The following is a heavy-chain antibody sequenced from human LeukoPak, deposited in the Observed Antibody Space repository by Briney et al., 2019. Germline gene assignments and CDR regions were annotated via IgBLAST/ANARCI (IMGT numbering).Heavy chain of an antibody. D-gene: IGHD2-2*01. CDR2: ISTSSTHT. V-gene: IGHV3-11*06. Sequence: KPRGSLRLSCAASGFTFSNYYMNWIRLAPGKGLEWVSSISTSSTHTNYADSVRGRFTISRDNANNSLYLQMNSLRAEDTAVYYCARAQVVPAATYYYYYGMDVWGKGTTVTVSS. CDR3: ARAQVVPAATYYYYYGMDV. CDR1: GFTFSNYY. J-gene: IGHJ6*04.